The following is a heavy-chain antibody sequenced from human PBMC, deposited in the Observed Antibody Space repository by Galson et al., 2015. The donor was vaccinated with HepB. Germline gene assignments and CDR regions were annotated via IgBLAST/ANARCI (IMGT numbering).Heavy chain of an antibody. CDR1: GGSISSYY. D-gene: IGHD6-19*01. CDR2: IYYSGST. CDR3: ARGLGSSGWSDC. Sequence: ATLSLTCTVSGGSISSYYWSWIRQPPGKGLEWIGYIYYSGSTNYNPSLKSRVTISVDTSKNQFSLKLSSATAADTAVYYCARGLGSSGWSDCWGQGTLVTVSS. J-gene: IGHJ4*02. V-gene: IGHV4-59*01.